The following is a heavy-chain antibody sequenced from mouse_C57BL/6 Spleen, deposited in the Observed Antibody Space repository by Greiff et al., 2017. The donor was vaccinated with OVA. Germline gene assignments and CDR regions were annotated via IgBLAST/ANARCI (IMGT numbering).Heavy chain of an antibody. CDR1: GFTFSSYA. CDR3: ARDGGNWDWFAY. J-gene: IGHJ3*01. CDR2: ISDGGSYT. Sequence: EVKLMESGGGLVKPGGSLKLSCAASGFTFSSYAMSWVRQTPEKRLEWVATISDGGSYTYYPDNVKGRFTISRDNAKNNLYLQMSHLKSEDTAMYYCARDGGNWDWFAYWGQGTLVTVSA. V-gene: IGHV5-4*01. D-gene: IGHD4-1*01.